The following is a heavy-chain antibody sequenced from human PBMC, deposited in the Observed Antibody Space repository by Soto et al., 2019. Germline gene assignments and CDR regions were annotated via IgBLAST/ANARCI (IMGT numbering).Heavy chain of an antibody. CDR1: GYTFTSYG. V-gene: IGHV1-18*04. CDR2: ISTYNGNT. D-gene: IGHD2-2*01. CDR3: ARLFDDIAVGPIGKGTYSDY. J-gene: IGHJ4*02. Sequence: ASVKVSCKASGYTFTSYGISWVRQAPGQGLEWMGRISTYNGNTNYAQNLQGRVTMTTDTSTSTAYMELRSLTSDDTAVYYCARLFDDIAVGPIGKGTYSDYWGQRTPVTASS.